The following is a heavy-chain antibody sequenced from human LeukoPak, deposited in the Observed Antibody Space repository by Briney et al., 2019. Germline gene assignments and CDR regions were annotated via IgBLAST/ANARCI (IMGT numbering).Heavy chain of an antibody. V-gene: IGHV3-9*01. D-gene: IGHD3-22*01. CDR1: GFTFDDYA. CDR2: ISWNSGSI. Sequence: PGGSLRLSCAASGFTFDDYAMHWVRQAPGKGLEWVSGISWNSGSIVYADSVKGGFTISRDNAKNSLYLQMNSLRAEDTALYYCAKARYYDSSGSPLDYWGQGTLVTVSS. J-gene: IGHJ4*02. CDR3: AKARYYDSSGSPLDY.